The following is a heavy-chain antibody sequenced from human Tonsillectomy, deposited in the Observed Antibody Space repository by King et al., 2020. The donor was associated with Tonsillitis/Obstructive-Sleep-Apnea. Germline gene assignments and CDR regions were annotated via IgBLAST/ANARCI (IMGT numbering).Heavy chain of an antibody. J-gene: IGHJ4*02. Sequence: VQLAQSGDEVKKPGASVKVSCKASGYTFTSYYIHWVRQAPGQGLEWMGIIDPSGGSTSYAQRFQGRVTMTRETSTGTVYMELSSLRSEDTAVYYCARGSTITSCPFDFWGQGTLVTVSS. CDR2: IDPSGGST. CDR1: GYTFTSYY. CDR3: ARGSTITSCPFDF. D-gene: IGHD5/OR15-5a*01. V-gene: IGHV1-46*01.